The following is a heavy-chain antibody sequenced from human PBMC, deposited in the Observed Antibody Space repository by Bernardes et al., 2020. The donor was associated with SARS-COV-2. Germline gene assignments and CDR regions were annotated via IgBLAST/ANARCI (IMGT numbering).Heavy chain of an antibody. D-gene: IGHD3-16*01. V-gene: IGHV1-69*02. CDR1: GGTFSSYT. CDR3: ARGGGGWNWFDP. J-gene: IGHJ5*02. CDR2: IIPILGIA. Sequence: SVKVSCKASGGTFSSYTISWVRQAPGQGLEWMGRIIPILGIANYAQKFQGRVTITADKSTSTAYMELSSLRSEDTAVYYCARGGGGWNWFDPWGQGTLVTVSS.